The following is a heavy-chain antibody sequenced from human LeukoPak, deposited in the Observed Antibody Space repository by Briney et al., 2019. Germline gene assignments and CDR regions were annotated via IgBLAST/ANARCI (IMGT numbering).Heavy chain of an antibody. V-gene: IGHV1-24*01. CDR3: ARDNDSRDPPHFDY. CDR1: GYTLTELS. D-gene: IGHD3-16*01. Sequence: ASVKVSCKVSGYTLTELSMHWVRQAPGKGLEWMGRFDPEDGETIYAQRFQGRVTMTEDRSTDTAYMELSSLRSEDTAVYYCARDNDSRDPPHFDYWGQGTLVTVSS. CDR2: FDPEDGET. J-gene: IGHJ4*02.